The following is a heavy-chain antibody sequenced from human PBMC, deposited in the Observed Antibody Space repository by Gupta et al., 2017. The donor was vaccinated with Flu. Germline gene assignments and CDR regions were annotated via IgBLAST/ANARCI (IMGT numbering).Heavy chain of an antibody. CDR1: GFTFSSYG. D-gene: IGHD3-3*01. Sequence: QVQLVESGGGVVQPGRSLRLSCAASGFTFSSYGMHWVRQAPGKGLEWVAVIWYDGSNKYYADSVKGRFTISRDNSKNTLYLQMNSLRAEDTAVYYCARDQESRFYPIFGVVRRSYYGMDVWGQGTTVTVSS. CDR3: ARDQESRFYPIFGVVRRSYYGMDV. J-gene: IGHJ6*02. CDR2: IWYDGSNK. V-gene: IGHV3-33*01.